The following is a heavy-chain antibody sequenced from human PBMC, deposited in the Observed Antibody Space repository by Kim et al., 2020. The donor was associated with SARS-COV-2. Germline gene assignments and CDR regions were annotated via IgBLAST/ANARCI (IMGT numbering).Heavy chain of an antibody. CDR2: INHSGST. J-gene: IGHJ6*02. Sequence: SETLSLTCAVYGGSFSGYYWSWIRQPPGKGLEWIGEINHSGSTNYNPSLKSRVTISVDTSKNQFSLKLSSVTAADTAVYYCARGLYYYGMDVWGQGTTVT. V-gene: IGHV4-34*01. CDR3: ARGLYYYGMDV. CDR1: GGSFSGYY.